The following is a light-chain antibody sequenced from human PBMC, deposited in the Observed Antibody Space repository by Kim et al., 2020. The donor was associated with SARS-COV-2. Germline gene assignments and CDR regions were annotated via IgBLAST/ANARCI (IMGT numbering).Light chain of an antibody. Sequence: ASVGDRVTITCQARQDISNYLNWYQQKPGKAPKLLIYAASNLETGVPSRFSGSGSGTDFTFTISSLQPEDIATYYCQQYDNLPITFGQGTRLEIK. J-gene: IGKJ5*01. CDR1: QDISNY. CDR2: AAS. V-gene: IGKV1-33*01. CDR3: QQYDNLPIT.